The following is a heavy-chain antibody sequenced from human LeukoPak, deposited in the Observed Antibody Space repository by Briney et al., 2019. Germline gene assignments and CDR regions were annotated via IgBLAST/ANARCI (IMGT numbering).Heavy chain of an antibody. CDR1: GFTFDDYA. CDR2: ISWNSGSI. CDR3: AKDIGIAVAGTGAFDI. Sequence: PGGSLRLSCAASGFTFDDYAMHWVRQAPGKGLEWVSGISWNSGSIGYADSVKGRFTISRDNAKNSLYLQMNSLRAEDTALYYCAKDIGIAVAGTGAFDIWGQGTMVTVSS. V-gene: IGHV3-9*01. D-gene: IGHD6-19*01. J-gene: IGHJ3*02.